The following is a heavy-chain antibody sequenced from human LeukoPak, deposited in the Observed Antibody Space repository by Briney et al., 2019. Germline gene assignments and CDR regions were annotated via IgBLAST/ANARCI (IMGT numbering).Heavy chain of an antibody. V-gene: IGHV3-66*02. CDR1: GFTVSSNY. CDR3: ARDGTTLRRDYYYYMDV. Sequence: GGSLRLSCAASGFTVSSNYMSWVRQAPGKGLEGVSVIYSGGSTYYADSVKGRFTISRDNSKNTLYLQMNSLRAEDTAVYYCARDGTTLRRDYYYYMDVWGKGTTVSVSS. CDR2: IYSGGST. D-gene: IGHD1-1*01. J-gene: IGHJ6*03.